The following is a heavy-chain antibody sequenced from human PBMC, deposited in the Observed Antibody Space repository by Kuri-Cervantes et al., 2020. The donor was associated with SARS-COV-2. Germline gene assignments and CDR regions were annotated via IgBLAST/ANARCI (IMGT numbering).Heavy chain of an antibody. CDR1: GYTFTSYG. Sequence: ASVKVSCKASGYTFTSYGISWVRQAPGQGLEWMGWISAYNGNTNYAQKLQGRVTMTTDTSTSTAYMELRSLRAEDTAVYYCAKDFWDIVVVPAPSFDYWGQGTLVTVSS. J-gene: IGHJ4*02. CDR3: AKDFWDIVVVPAPSFDY. V-gene: IGHV1-18*01. CDR2: ISAYNGNT. D-gene: IGHD2-2*01.